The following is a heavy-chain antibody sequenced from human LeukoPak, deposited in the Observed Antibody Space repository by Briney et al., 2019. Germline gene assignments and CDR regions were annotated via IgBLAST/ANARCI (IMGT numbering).Heavy chain of an antibody. V-gene: IGHV4-30-2*01. CDR3: ARDGGYSGYDNGAFDI. D-gene: IGHD5-12*01. J-gene: IGHJ3*02. CDR2: IYHSGST. Sequence: SETLSLTCTVSGGSISSGGYYWSWIRQPPGKGLEWIGYIYHSGSTYYNPSLKSRVTISVDRSKNQFSLKLSSVTAADTAVYYCARDGGYSGYDNGAFDIWGQGTMVTVSS. CDR1: GGSISSGGYY.